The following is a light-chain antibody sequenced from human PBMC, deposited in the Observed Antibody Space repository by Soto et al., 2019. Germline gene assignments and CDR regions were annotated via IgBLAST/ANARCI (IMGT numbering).Light chain of an antibody. J-gene: IGKJ2*01. Sequence: EIVMTQSPATLSVSPGERATLSCRASQTVGSNLAWYQQKRGQAPRLLIYDASTRATGIPARFSGSGSRTEFTLTISSLQSEDFVVYYCQQYNYWPRAFGLGTK. CDR3: QQYNYWPRA. CDR1: QTVGSN. CDR2: DAS. V-gene: IGKV3D-15*01.